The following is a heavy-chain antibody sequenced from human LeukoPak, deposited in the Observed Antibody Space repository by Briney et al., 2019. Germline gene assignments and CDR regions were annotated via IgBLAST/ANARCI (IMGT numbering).Heavy chain of an antibody. CDR1: GFTFSSYS. CDR2: ISSSSSYI. V-gene: IGHV3-21*01. CDR3: ASSVVPAAVLDY. J-gene: IGHJ4*02. D-gene: IGHD2-2*01. Sequence: GGSLRLSCAASGFTFSSYSMNWVRQAPGKGLEWVSSISSSSSYIHYADSVKGRFTISRDNAKNSLYLQMNSLRAEDTAVYYCASSVVPAAVLDYWGQGTLVTVSS.